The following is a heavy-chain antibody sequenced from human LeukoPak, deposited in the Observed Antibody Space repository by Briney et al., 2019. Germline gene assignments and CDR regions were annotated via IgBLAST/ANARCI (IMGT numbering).Heavy chain of an antibody. CDR3: ARASANSGWYEMDDAFRI. CDR1: GYTFTSYG. CDR2: ISGYNGNT. J-gene: IGHJ3*02. Sequence: GASVKVFCKASGYTFTSYGITWVRQAPGQGLEWMGWISGYNGNTNYAQKVQGRVTMTTDTSTSTAYMELRSLRSDDTAVYYCARASANSGWYEMDDAFRIWGQGTMVTVSS. V-gene: IGHV1-18*01. D-gene: IGHD6-19*01.